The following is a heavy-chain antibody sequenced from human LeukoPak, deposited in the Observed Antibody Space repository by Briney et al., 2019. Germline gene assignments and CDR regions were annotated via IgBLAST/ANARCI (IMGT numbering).Heavy chain of an antibody. D-gene: IGHD5-18*01. CDR1: GYTFTSYD. J-gene: IGHJ4*02. CDR2: MNPNSGNT. Sequence: ASVKVSCKASGYTFTSYDINWVRQATGQGLEWMGWMNPNSGNTGYAQKLQGRVTMTRNTSISTAYMELSSLRSEDTAVYYCARGANMDTAMVYWGQGTLVTVSS. CDR3: ARGANMDTAMVY. V-gene: IGHV1-8*01.